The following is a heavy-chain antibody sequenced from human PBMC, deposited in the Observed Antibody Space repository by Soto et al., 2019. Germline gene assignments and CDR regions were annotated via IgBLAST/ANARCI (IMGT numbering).Heavy chain of an antibody. CDR3: ARGRYCSSASCLYYYYYGMDV. CDR1: GYTFTSYD. D-gene: IGHD2-2*01. CDR2: MNPNSGNT. V-gene: IGHV1-8*01. J-gene: IGHJ6*02. Sequence: ASVKVSCKASGYTFTSYDINWVRQATGQGLEWMGWMNPNSGNTGYAQKFQGRVTMTRNTSISTAYTELSSLRSEDTAVYYCARGRYCSSASCLYYYYYGMDVWGQGTTVTVSS.